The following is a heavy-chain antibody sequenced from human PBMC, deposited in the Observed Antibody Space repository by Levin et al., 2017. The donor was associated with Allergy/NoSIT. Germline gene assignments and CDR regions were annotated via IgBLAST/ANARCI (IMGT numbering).Heavy chain of an antibody. J-gene: IGHJ4*02. V-gene: IGHV3-23*01. CDR3: AKEEKYDYVWGSYRYTPYYFDY. D-gene: IGHD3-16*02. CDR1: GFTFSSYA. Sequence: ASETLSLTCAASGFTFSSYAMSWVRQAPGKGLEWVSAISGSGGSTYYADSVKGRFTISRDNSKNTLYLQMNSLRAEDTAVYYCAKEEKYDYVWGSYRYTPYYFDYWGQGTLVTVSS. CDR2: ISGSGGST.